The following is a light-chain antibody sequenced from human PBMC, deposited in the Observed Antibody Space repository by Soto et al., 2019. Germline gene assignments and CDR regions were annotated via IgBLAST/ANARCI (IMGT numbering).Light chain of an antibody. CDR3: QSYGNSPSIT. CDR2: GVS. J-gene: IGKJ5*01. CDR1: QSDSSSS. V-gene: IGKV3-20*01. Sequence: EIVLTQSPGTLSLSPGERVTLSCRASQSDSSSSLAWYQQKPGQAPRLLIFGVSSRASGIPDRFSGSGSGTDFSLTISRLEPEDYEVYYCQSYGNSPSITFGQGTRQQIK.